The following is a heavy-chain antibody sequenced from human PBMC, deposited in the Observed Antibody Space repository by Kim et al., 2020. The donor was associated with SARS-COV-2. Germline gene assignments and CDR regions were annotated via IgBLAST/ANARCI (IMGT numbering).Heavy chain of an antibody. V-gene: IGHV4-39*01. CDR2: IYYSGST. D-gene: IGHD4-17*01. CDR3: ARPYGDYGQYYFDY. CDR1: GGSISSSSYY. Sequence: SETLSLTCTVSGGSISSSSYYWGWIRQPPGKGLEWIGSIYYSGSTYYNPSLKSRVTISVDTSKNQFSLKLSSVTAADTAVYYCARPYGDYGQYYFDYWGQGTLVTVSS. J-gene: IGHJ4*02.